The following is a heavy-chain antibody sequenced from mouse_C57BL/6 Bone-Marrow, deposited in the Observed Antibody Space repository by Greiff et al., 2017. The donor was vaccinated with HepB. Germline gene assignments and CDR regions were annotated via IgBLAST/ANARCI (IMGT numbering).Heavy chain of an antibody. CDR1: GYTFTSYG. V-gene: IGHV1-81*01. CDR2: IYPRSGNT. CDR3: VRYYYGSSPSWFAY. J-gene: IGHJ3*01. D-gene: IGHD1-1*01. Sequence: VQLQQSGAELARPGASVKLSCKASGYTFTSYGISWVKQRTGQGLEWIGEIYPRSGNTYYNEKFKGKATLTADKSSSTAYMELRSLTSEDSAVYFCVRYYYGSSPSWFAYWGQGTLVTVSA.